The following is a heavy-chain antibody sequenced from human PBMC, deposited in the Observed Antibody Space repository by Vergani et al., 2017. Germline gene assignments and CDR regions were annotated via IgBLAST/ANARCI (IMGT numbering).Heavy chain of an antibody. Sequence: QVPLQESGPGLVQPSQTLSLTCTVSGGSISSGSYYWSWIRQPAGKGLEWIGRIYTSGSNHYNPSLKSPVTISVDTSKNQFSLKLSPVTAADTAVYYWARGGQYYYDSRGYYDYWGQGTLVTVSS. CDR2: IYTSGSN. CDR1: GGSISSGSYY. J-gene: IGHJ4*02. CDR3: ARGGQYYYDSRGYYDY. D-gene: IGHD3-22*01. V-gene: IGHV4-61*02.